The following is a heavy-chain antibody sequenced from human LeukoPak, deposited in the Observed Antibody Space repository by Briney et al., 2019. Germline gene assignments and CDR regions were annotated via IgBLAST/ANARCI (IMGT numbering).Heavy chain of an antibody. V-gene: IGHV4-4*09. J-gene: IGHJ6*03. Sequence: PSETLSLTCTVSGGSISSYYWSWIRQPPGKGLEWIGYIYTSGSTNYNPSLKSRVTISVDTSKNQFSLKLSSVTAADTAVYYCARRGPGSYVVHCMDVWGKGTTVTVSS. D-gene: IGHD5-18*01. CDR3: ARRGPGSYVVHCMDV. CDR1: GGSISSYY. CDR2: IYTSGST.